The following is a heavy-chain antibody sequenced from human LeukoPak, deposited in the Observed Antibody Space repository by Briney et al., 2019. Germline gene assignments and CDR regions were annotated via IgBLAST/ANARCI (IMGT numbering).Heavy chain of an antibody. J-gene: IGHJ4*02. CDR1: GGTFSGYY. CDR2: INHSGST. CDR3: ARGLFYGSGSYWDNYFDY. D-gene: IGHD3-10*01. V-gene: IGHV4-34*01. Sequence: SETLSLTCAVYGGTFSGYYWSWLRQPPGKGLEWIGEINHSGSTKYNPSLKSRVTISVDTSKNQFPRELSSFTAAATAVYYCARGLFYGSGSYWDNYFDYWGQGTLVTVSS.